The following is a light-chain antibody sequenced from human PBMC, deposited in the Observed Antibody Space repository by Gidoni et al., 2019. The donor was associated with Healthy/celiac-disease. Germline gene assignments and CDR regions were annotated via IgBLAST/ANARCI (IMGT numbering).Light chain of an antibody. CDR3: RSYDRSLSGYVV. CDR1: SSNIGAGYD. Sequence: QSVLTQPPSVSGAPGQRGTISCTGSSSNIGAGYDVHWYQQLPGTAPKLLIYGNSNRPSGVPDRFSGSKSGTSASLAITGLQAEDEADYYCRSYDRSLSGYVVFGGGTKLTVL. V-gene: IGLV1-40*01. CDR2: GNS. J-gene: IGLJ2*01.